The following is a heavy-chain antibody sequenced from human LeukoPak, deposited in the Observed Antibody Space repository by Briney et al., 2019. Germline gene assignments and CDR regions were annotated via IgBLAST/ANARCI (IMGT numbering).Heavy chain of an antibody. D-gene: IGHD1-26*01. CDR1: GYTFTSYA. Sequence: ASVKVSCKASGYTFTSYAMHWVRQAPGQRLEWMGWINAGNGNTKYSQKFQGRVTITRDTSASTAYMELSSLRSEDTAVYYCVRALAGGSYLTDYWGQGTLVTVSS. CDR2: INAGNGNT. J-gene: IGHJ4*02. V-gene: IGHV1-3*01. CDR3: VRALAGGSYLTDY.